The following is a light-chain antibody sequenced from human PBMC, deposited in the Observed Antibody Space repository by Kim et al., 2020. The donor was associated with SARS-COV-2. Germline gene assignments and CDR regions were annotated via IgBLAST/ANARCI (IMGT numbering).Light chain of an antibody. Sequence: SVAPGERATLSCRASQSVSDNLAWYQQKPGQAPRLLIYGASTRATGIPARFSGSGSGTEFTLTISSLQSEDFAVYYCQQYNNWITFGQGTRLEIK. J-gene: IGKJ5*01. CDR1: QSVSDN. CDR2: GAS. V-gene: IGKV3-15*01. CDR3: QQYNNWIT.